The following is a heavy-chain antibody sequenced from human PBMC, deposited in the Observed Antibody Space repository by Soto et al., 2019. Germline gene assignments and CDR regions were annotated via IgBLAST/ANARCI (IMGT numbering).Heavy chain of an antibody. D-gene: IGHD3-16*01. Sequence: PSETLSLTCTVSGGSISSGDYYWSWIRQPPGKGLEWIGYIYYSGSTYYNPSLKSRVTISVDTSKNQFSLKLSSVTAADTAVYYCAREDDYVWGSYFDYWGQGTLVTVSS. CDR1: GGSISSGDYY. J-gene: IGHJ4*02. CDR3: AREDDYVWGSYFDY. V-gene: IGHV4-30-4*02. CDR2: IYYSGST.